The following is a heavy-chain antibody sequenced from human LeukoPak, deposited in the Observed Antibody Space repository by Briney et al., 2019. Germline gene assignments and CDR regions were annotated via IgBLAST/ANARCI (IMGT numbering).Heavy chain of an antibody. D-gene: IGHD3-10*01. CDR2: IRYDGSNK. V-gene: IGHV3-30*02. J-gene: IGHJ4*02. CDR1: GFTFSSYG. CDR3: AKDLPEYYGSGSYGFDY. Sequence: GGSLRPSCAASGFTFSSYGLHWVRQAPGKGLEWVAFIRYDGSNKYYADSVKGRFTISRDNSKNTLFLQINSLRADDTAVYYCAKDLPEYYGSGSYGFDYWGQGTLVTVSS.